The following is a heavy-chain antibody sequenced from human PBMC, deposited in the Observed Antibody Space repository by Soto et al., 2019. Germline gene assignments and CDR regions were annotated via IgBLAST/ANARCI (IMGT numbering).Heavy chain of an antibody. CDR2: IYHSGST. Sequence: LXLTFAVYGGSFSGYYWTWIRQTPGKGLEWIGEIYHSGSTNYNPSLKSRVTISVDTSKNQFSLKLRSVTAADTDVYYCARGYGQLVRTPLDVWGQGTKVTVSS. CDR3: ARGYGQLVRTPLDV. D-gene: IGHD6-6*01. J-gene: IGHJ6*02. CDR1: GGSFSGYY. V-gene: IGHV4-34*01.